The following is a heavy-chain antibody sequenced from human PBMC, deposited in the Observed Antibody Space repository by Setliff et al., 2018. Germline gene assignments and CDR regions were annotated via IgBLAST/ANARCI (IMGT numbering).Heavy chain of an antibody. V-gene: IGHV3-23*01. D-gene: IGHD1-26*01. CDR1: GFTFNTYA. Sequence: GGSLRLSCAASGFTFNTYAMSWVRQPPGKGLEWVSSISDTALGIYYADSVRGRFTISRDNSKNSLFLQMNSLRAEDAAVYYCAKDGVGPTYTYFFDYWGQGTQVTVSS. CDR2: ISDTALGI. CDR3: AKDGVGPTYTYFFDY. J-gene: IGHJ4*02.